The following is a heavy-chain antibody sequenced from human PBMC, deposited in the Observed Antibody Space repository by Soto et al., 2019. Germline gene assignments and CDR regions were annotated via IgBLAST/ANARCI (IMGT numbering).Heavy chain of an antibody. J-gene: IGHJ4*02. CDR1: GYTFTSYD. D-gene: IGHD7-27*01. V-gene: IGHV1-8*01. CDR3: ARAPFSGVRHLTGGEVDDY. Sequence: QVQLVQSGAEVKKPGASVKVSCKASGYTFTSYDINWVRQATGQGLEWMGWMSPNSGKTEYAQKFQGRVTMTRDTSITTAYMELSSLRSEDTAVYYCARAPFSGVRHLTGGEVDDYWGQGTLVTVSS. CDR2: MSPNSGKT.